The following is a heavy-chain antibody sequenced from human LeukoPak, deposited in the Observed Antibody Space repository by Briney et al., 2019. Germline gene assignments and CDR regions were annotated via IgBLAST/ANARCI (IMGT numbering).Heavy chain of an antibody. V-gene: IGHV4-4*07. CDR1: GGSISSYY. D-gene: IGHD6-6*01. Sequence: SETLSLTCTVSGGSISSYYWSWIRQPAGKGLEWIGRIYTSGSTNYNPSLKSRVTMSVDTSKNHFSLKLSSVTAADTAVYYCARSPSPHSSSSWFDPWGQGTLVTVSS. CDR3: ARSPSPHSSSSWFDP. J-gene: IGHJ5*02. CDR2: IYTSGST.